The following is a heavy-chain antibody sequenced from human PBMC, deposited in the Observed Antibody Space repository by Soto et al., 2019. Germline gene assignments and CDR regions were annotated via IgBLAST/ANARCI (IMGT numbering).Heavy chain of an antibody. V-gene: IGHV4-34*01. Sequence: PSETLSLTCAVYGGSFSGYYWSWIRQPPGKGLEWIGEINHSGSTNYNPSLKSRVTISVDTSKNQFSLKLSSVTAADTAVYYCARGSHDYYDSSGLIDYWGQGTLVTVSS. CDR2: INHSGST. D-gene: IGHD3-22*01. CDR3: ARGSHDYYDSSGLIDY. CDR1: GGSFSGYY. J-gene: IGHJ4*02.